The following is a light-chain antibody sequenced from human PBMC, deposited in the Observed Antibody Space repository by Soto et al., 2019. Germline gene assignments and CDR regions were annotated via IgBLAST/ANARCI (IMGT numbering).Light chain of an antibody. J-gene: IGKJ1*01. CDR1: QSLLHSNGYNF. CDR2: LAS. Sequence: DTVMTQSPLSLPVMPGEPASISCRSSQSLLHSNGYNFLDWYLQRPGQSPRLLIYLASNRSSGVPDRFSGSGSGTDFTLKISRVEAEDVGVYYCMQALQSPRTFGQGTKV. CDR3: MQALQSPRT. V-gene: IGKV2-28*01.